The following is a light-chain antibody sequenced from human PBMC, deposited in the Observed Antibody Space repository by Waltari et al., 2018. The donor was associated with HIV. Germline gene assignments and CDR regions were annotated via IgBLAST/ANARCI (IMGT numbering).Light chain of an antibody. CDR3: ATWDDSLNGRI. CDR2: AND. V-gene: IGLV1-47*01. J-gene: IGLJ2*01. CDR1: SSNIGSNS. Sequence: QSVLPQPPSASGTPGQRVTIPCSGSSSNIGSNSVYWYTQLPGTAPKLVMYANDRRPSGVPDRFSGSRSGTSASLAISGLRSEDEGDYYCATWDDSLNGRIFGGGTKLTV.